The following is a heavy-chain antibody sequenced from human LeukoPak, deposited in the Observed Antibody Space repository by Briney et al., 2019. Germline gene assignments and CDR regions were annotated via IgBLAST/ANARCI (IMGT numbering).Heavy chain of an antibody. D-gene: IGHD5-24*01. CDR2: IYTSGST. CDR3: ARHGRDGYNLDY. J-gene: IGHJ4*02. CDR1: GGSISSGSYY. Sequence: SETLSLTCTVSGGSISSGSYYWSWIRQPAGKGLEWIGRIYTSGSTNYNPSLKSRVTMSVDTPKNQFSLKLSSVTAADTAVYYCARHGRDGYNLDYWGQGTLVTVSS. V-gene: IGHV4-61*02.